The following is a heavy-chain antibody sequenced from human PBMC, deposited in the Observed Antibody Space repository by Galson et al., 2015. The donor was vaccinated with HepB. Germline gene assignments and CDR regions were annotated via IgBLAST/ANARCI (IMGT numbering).Heavy chain of an antibody. D-gene: IGHD3-10*01. CDR2: IYPGDSDT. V-gene: IGHV5-51*03. CDR1: GYSFTSYW. CDR3: ARDSYYGMDV. Sequence: QSGAEVKKPGESLKISCKGSGYSFTSYWIGWVRQMPGKGLEWMGIIYPGDSDTRYSPSFQGQVTISADKSLYLQMNGLRSEDTALYYCARDSYYGMDVWGQGTTVTVSS. J-gene: IGHJ6*02.